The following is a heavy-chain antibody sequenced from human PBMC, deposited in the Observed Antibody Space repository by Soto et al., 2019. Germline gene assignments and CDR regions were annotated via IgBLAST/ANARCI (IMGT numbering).Heavy chain of an antibody. D-gene: IGHD2-2*01. CDR1: GGSISSGDYY. CDR2: IYYSGST. Sequence: QVQHQESGPGLVKPSQTLSLTCTVSGGSISSGDYYWRWIRQPPGKGLAWIGYIYYSGSTYYNPSLKRRVTISVDTSKNQFYLKLSSVTAADTAVYYCASIDCSSTSCYPEGDYWGQGTLVTVSS. V-gene: IGHV4-30-4*01. J-gene: IGHJ4*02. CDR3: ASIDCSSTSCYPEGDY.